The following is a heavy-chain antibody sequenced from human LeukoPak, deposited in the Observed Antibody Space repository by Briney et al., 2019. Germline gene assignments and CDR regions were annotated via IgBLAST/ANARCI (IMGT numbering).Heavy chain of an antibody. CDR3: ARAHEQWLNWFDP. V-gene: IGHV3-11*01. CDR2: ISSSGSTI. Sequence: GGSLRLSCAASGFTFSDYYMSWIRQAPGKGLEWVSYISSSGSTIYYADSVKGRFTISRDNAKNSLYLQVNSLRAEDTAVYYCARAHEQWLNWFDPWGQGTLVTVSS. J-gene: IGHJ5*02. CDR1: GFTFSDYY. D-gene: IGHD6-19*01.